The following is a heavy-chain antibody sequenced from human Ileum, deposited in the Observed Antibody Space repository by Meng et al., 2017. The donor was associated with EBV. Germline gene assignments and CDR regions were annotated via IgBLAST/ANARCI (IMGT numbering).Heavy chain of an antibody. CDR2: INAGSGGT. V-gene: IGHV1-3*01. J-gene: IGHJ4*02. CDR3: ARNGGGLDY. CDR1: GYTFTIYD. Sequence: LVQSGAEVKNPGDSVKISCKASGYTFTIYDIYGVRQAPGQSLEWIGWINAGSGGTNSLQNLQGRVTFTRDTSANTAYMDLSNLRSEDTAVYYCARNGGGLDYWGQGTLVTVSS. D-gene: IGHD3-10*01.